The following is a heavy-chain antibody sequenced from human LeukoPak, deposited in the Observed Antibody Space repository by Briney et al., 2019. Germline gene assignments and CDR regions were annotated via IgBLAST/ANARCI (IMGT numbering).Heavy chain of an antibody. D-gene: IGHD6-19*01. CDR1: GYTFTGYY. J-gene: IGHJ4*02. Sequence: ASVKVSCKASGYTFTGYYMHWVRQAPGQGLEWMGWINPNSGGTNYAQKFRGRVTMTRDTSISTAYMELSRLRSDDTAVYYCATHSSGWYKDLGYWGQGTLVTVSS. CDR2: INPNSGGT. V-gene: IGHV1-2*02. CDR3: ATHSSGWYKDLGY.